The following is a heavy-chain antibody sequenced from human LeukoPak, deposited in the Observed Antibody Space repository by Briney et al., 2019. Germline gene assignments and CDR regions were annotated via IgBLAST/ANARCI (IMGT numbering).Heavy chain of an antibody. CDR2: MSSSGYTI. V-gene: IGHV3-48*03. CDR3: ARNSATNYYDSSGYYY. J-gene: IGHJ4*02. CDR1: GFTFSSYE. D-gene: IGHD3-22*01. Sequence: GGSLILSCAASGFTFSSYEMNWVRQAPGKGLEWVSYMSSSGYTIDYADSVKGRFTISRDNAKNSLYLQMNSLRAEDTAVYYCARNSATNYYDSSGYYYWGQGTLVTVSS.